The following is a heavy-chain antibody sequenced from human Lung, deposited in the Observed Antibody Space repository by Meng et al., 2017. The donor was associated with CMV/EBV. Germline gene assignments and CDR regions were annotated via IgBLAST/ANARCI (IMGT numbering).Heavy chain of an antibody. J-gene: IGHJ3*01. CDR1: GSSITSAYY. V-gene: IGHV4-38-2*02. CDR2: IFHRGNA. D-gene: IGHD1-26*01. Sequence: SETLSLTSNVSGSSITSAYYWAWIRQPPGKRLEWIGNIFHRGNAYYFPSLNSRLTTTVDTSKNQFSLKLSSVTAADTAIYCCAKEVGAPYFVLWGQGTMVTVSS. CDR3: AKEVGAPYFVL.